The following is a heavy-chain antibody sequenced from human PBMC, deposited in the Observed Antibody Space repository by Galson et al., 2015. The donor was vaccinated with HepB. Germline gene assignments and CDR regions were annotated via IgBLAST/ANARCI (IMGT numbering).Heavy chain of an antibody. CDR2: ISYDGSYK. CDR3: AKDQVVTGSLYFFYGMHV. D-gene: IGHD2-21*02. V-gene: IGHV3-30*18. Sequence: SLRLSCAASGFSFNSYGMHWVRQAPGKGLEWVALISYDGSYKYYVDSVKGRFTISRDNSKNTVYLQMNSLRAEDTAVYYCAKDQVVTGSLYFFYGMHVWGQGTTVTASS. CDR1: GFSFNSYG. J-gene: IGHJ6*02.